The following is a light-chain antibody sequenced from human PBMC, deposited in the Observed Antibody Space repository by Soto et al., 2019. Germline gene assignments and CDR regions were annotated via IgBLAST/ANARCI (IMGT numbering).Light chain of an antibody. CDR3: SSYTSSNTLEV. CDR1: SSDVGSYNY. CDR2: EVS. V-gene: IGLV2-14*01. J-gene: IGLJ1*01. Sequence: QSALTQPASVSGSPGQSITISCTGSSSDVGSYNYVSWYQQHPGKAPQVLIYEVSNRPSGVSNRFSGSKSGNTASLTISGLQADDEADYYCSSYTSSNTLEVFGVGTKLTVL.